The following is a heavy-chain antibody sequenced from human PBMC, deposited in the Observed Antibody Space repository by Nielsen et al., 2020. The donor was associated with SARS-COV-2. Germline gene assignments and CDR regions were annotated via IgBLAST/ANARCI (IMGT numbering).Heavy chain of an antibody. CDR3: ARDWRDSSGWDNPSNYYYYYGMDV. D-gene: IGHD6-19*01. J-gene: IGHJ6*02. V-gene: IGHV3-33*05. Sequence: WIRQPPGKGLEWVAVISYDGSNKYYADSVKGRFTISRDNSKNTLYLQMNSLRAEDTAVYYCARDWRDSSGWDNPSNYYYYYGMDVWGQGTTVTVSS. CDR2: ISYDGSNK.